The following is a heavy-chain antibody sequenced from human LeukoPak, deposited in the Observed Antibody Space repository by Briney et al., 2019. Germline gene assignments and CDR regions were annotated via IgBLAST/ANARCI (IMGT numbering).Heavy chain of an antibody. CDR2: IYLSGSP. Sequence: PSETLSLTCAVSGGSIGSGGYSWSWIRQPPGKGLEWIGYIYLSGSPYYNPSLKSRVTISIDRSKNQFSLKLSSVTAADTAVYYCARRNDFWSGSFDYWGQGTLVTVSS. CDR3: ARRNDFWSGSFDY. V-gene: IGHV4-30-2*01. J-gene: IGHJ4*02. D-gene: IGHD3-3*01. CDR1: GGSIGSGGYS.